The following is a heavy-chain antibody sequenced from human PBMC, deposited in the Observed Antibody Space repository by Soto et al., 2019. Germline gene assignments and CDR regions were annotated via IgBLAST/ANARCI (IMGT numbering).Heavy chain of an antibody. V-gene: IGHV4-31*03. CDR2: ISYSGNT. Sequence: QVQLQESGPGLVKPSQTLSLTCTVSGVSTSSGGNYWSWIRHHPGKGLEWIGYISYSGNTYYNPSLKSRVTISVDTSKNQFSLKLTSATAADTAVYYCARAPERLDGSGTGWFDPWGQGTLVTVSS. J-gene: IGHJ5*02. CDR3: ARAPERLDGSGTGWFDP. CDR1: GVSTSSGGNY. D-gene: IGHD3-10*01.